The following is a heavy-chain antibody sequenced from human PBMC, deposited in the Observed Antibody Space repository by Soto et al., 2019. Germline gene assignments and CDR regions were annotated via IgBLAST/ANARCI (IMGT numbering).Heavy chain of an antibody. D-gene: IGHD2-15*01. V-gene: IGHV1-18*01. CDR3: ARDRQDIVVVVAAGNWFDP. CDR2: ISAYNGNT. Sequence: GASVKLSCKASGYTFTSYGISWVRQAPGQGLEWMGWISAYNGNTNYAQKLQGRVTMTTDTSTSTAYMELRSLRSDDTAVYYCARDRQDIVVVVAAGNWFDPWGQGTLVTVSS. CDR1: GYTFTSYG. J-gene: IGHJ5*02.